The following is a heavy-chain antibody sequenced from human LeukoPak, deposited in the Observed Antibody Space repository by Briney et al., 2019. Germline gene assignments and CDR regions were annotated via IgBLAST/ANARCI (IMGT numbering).Heavy chain of an antibody. CDR3: AKTDYYDSSGIDY. D-gene: IGHD3-22*01. CDR2: TSDTSGSI. J-gene: IGHJ4*02. Sequence: GGSLRLSCAASGFIFSTYAMSWVRQAPGKGLEWVSTTSDTSGSIYYADSVRGRFTISRDNSRNTLYLQMNSLRAEDTAIYYCAKTDYYDSSGIDYWGQGTLVTVSS. V-gene: IGHV3-23*01. CDR1: GFIFSTYA.